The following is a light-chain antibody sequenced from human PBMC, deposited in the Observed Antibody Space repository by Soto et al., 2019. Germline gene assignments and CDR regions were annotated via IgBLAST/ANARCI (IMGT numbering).Light chain of an antibody. J-gene: IGLJ2*01. CDR3: SSYASNRDVL. V-gene: IGLV2-14*03. CDR2: DVN. Sequence: QSVLTQPASVSGSPGQSITISCTGTSSDVGRYNFVSWYQHHPGKAPKLMIYDVNNRPSGVSNRFSGSKSGNTASLTISGLQAEDEDDYYCSSYASNRDVLFGGGTKVXVL. CDR1: SSDVGRYNF.